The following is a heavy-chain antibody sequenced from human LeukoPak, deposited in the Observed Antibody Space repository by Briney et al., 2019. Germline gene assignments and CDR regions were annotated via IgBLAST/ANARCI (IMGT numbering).Heavy chain of an antibody. CDR3: VSSGWDY. V-gene: IGHV3-30*03. J-gene: IGHJ4*02. D-gene: IGHD3-10*01. Sequence: DPGGSLRLSCAASGFTLSTDSMNWVRQAPGKGLEWVAVISYDGSNKYYADSVKGRFTISRDNSKNTLYLQMNSLRAEDTAVCYCVSSGWDYWGQGTLVTVSS. CDR2: ISYDGSNK. CDR1: GFTLSTDS.